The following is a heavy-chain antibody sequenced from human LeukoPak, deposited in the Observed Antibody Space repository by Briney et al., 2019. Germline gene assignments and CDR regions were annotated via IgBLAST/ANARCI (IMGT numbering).Heavy chain of an antibody. V-gene: IGHV4-59*08. Sequence: PSETLSLTCTVSGGSISSYYWSWIRQPPGKGLEWIGYVYSSGSTKYNPSIKSRVTISIDTSKSQFSLRLNSVTAADTAVYYCARLVARTTFFGEVNGGTIDFWGQGTMVTVSS. J-gene: IGHJ3*01. CDR3: ARLVARTTFFGEVNGGTIDF. CDR2: VYSSGST. CDR1: GGSISSYY. D-gene: IGHD3-3*01.